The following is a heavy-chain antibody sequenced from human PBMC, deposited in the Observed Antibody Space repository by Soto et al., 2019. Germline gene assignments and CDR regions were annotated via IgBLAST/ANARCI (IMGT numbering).Heavy chain of an antibody. CDR2: ISSSSSYT. CDR1: GFTFSDYY. Sequence: QVQLVESGGCLVKPGGSLRLSCAASGFTFSDYYMSWIRQAPGKGLEWVSYISSSSSYTNYADSVKGRFTISRDNAKNSLYLQMNSLRAEDTAVYYCARDWLGTYGMDVWGQGTTVTVSS. D-gene: IGHD6-19*01. CDR3: ARDWLGTYGMDV. V-gene: IGHV3-11*06. J-gene: IGHJ6*02.